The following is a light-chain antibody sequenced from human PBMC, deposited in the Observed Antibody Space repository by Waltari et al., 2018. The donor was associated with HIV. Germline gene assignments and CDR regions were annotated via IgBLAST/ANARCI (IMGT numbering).Light chain of an antibody. Sequence: IQMTQSPSSLSASVGDTVTITCRASQDISMFLSWYQQKPGEDPKLLIHAASSLPTGAPARFRGRGSGTEFTLTISGLQPEDFATYFCLQIYRTPLTFGPGTKLDMK. CDR1: QDISMF. V-gene: IGKV1-39*01. CDR3: LQIYRTPLT. CDR2: AAS. J-gene: IGKJ3*01.